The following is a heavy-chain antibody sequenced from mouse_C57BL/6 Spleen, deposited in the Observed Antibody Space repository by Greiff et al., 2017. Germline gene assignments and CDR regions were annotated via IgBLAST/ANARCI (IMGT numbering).Heavy chain of an antibody. Sequence: QVQLKQPGAELVMPGASVKLSCKASGYTFTSYWMHWVKQRPGQGLEWIGEIDPSDSYTNYNQKFKGKSTLTVDKSSSTAYMQLSSLTSEDSAVYYCARITGTRTWFAYWGQGTLVTVSA. CDR1: GYTFTSYW. J-gene: IGHJ3*01. CDR3: ARITGTRTWFAY. CDR2: IDPSDSYT. D-gene: IGHD4-1*01. V-gene: IGHV1-69*01.